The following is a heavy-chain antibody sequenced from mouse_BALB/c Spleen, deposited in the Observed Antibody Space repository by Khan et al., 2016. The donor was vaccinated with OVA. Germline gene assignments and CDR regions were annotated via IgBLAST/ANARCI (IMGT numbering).Heavy chain of an antibody. CDR1: GYTFTNYG. CDR2: INTYTGEP. D-gene: IGHD2-14*01. V-gene: IGHV9-1*02. CDR3: AKTYYRYDLDFDV. Sequence: QIQLVQSGPELKKPGETVKISCKASGYTFTNYGMNWVKQAPGKGLKWMGWINTYTGEPTYADDFKGRFAFSLETSASTAYLQINTLKNEDMATYFCAKTYYRYDLDFDVWGAGTTVTVAA. J-gene: IGHJ1*01.